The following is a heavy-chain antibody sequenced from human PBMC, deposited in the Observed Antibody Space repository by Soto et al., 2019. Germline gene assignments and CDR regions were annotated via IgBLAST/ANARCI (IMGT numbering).Heavy chain of an antibody. Sequence: GGSLRLSCVASGFPLANYPMNWVRQTPGKGLEWISYSSPRGDTIYYADSVEGRFTISRDNARNSLSLHMSSLRDEDSALYYCAKGPHTNVGWPYYFESWGQG. CDR1: GFPLANYP. CDR3: AKGPHTNVGWPYYFES. J-gene: IGHJ4*02. V-gene: IGHV3-48*02. CDR2: SSPRGDTI. D-gene: IGHD6-19*01.